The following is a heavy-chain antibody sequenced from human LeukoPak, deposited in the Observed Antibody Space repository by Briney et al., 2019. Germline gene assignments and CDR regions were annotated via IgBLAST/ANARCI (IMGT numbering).Heavy chain of an antibody. Sequence: GGSLRLSCAASGFTFSSYGMHWVRQAPGKGLEWVAVIWYDGSNKYYADSVKGRFTISRDNSKNTPYLQMNSLRAEDTAVYYCARDPYSSSWYELDYWGQGTLVTVSS. D-gene: IGHD6-13*01. V-gene: IGHV3-33*01. CDR2: IWYDGSNK. J-gene: IGHJ4*02. CDR3: ARDPYSSSWYELDY. CDR1: GFTFSSYG.